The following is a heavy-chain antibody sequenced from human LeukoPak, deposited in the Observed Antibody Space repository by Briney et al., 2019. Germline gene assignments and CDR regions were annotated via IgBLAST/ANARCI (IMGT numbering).Heavy chain of an antibody. CDR1: GGSIRSYY. CDR3: ARHRGYSSGWALDV. Sequence: TSETLSLTCTVSGGSIRSYYWSWIRQPPGKGLEWIGYIYYSGSTNYNPSLKSRVTISVDTSKNQFSLKLSSVTAADTAVYYCARHRGYSSGWALDVWGQGTTVTVSS. V-gene: IGHV4-59*08. CDR2: IYYSGST. J-gene: IGHJ6*02. D-gene: IGHD6-19*01.